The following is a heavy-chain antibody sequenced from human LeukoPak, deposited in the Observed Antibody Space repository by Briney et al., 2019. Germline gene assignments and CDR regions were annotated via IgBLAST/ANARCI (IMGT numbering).Heavy chain of an antibody. CDR1: GFTFSSYW. J-gene: IGHJ4*02. CDR2: IKQDGSEK. CDR3: ARDRGDYYDSSGLYYFDY. V-gene: IGHV3-7*01. D-gene: IGHD3-22*01. Sequence: GGSLRLSCAASGFTFSSYWMSWVRQAPGTGLEWVANIKQDGSEKYYVDSVKGRFTISRDNAKNSLYLQMNSLRAEDTAVYYCARDRGDYYDSSGLYYFDYWGQGTLVTVSS.